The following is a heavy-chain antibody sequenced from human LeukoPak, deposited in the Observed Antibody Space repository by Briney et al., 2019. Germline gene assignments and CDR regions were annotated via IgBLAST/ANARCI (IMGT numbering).Heavy chain of an antibody. CDR1: GGSFSSYY. D-gene: IGHD2-2*01. CDR2: IYYSGST. CDR3: AVPRNPDPYQALGQWDY. Sequence: SETLSLTCAVYGGSFSSYYWGWIRQPPGKGLEWIGSIYYSGSTFYNPSLKSRVTISVDTSKNKFSLKLRSVTAADTAVYYCAVPRNPDPYQALGQWDYWGQGTLVTVSS. J-gene: IGHJ4*02. V-gene: IGHV4-39*01.